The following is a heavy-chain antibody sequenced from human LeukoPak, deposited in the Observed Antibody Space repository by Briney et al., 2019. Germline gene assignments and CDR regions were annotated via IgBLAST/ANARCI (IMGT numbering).Heavy chain of an antibody. CDR1: GFTFRSCN. CDR2: ISGTSTAI. Sequence: GGSLRLSCAASGFTFRSCNMHWVRQAPGKGLEWVSFISGTSTAIIYADSVKGRFTISRDIGRKTLYLQMNSLSDEDTAVYYCARGGGRSYSDAFDIWGQGTVVTVSS. J-gene: IGHJ3*02. D-gene: IGHD1-26*01. CDR3: ARGGGRSYSDAFDI. V-gene: IGHV3-48*02.